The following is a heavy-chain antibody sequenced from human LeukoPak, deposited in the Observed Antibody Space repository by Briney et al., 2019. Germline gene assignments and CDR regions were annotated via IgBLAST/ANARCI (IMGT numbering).Heavy chain of an antibody. V-gene: IGHV1-69*04. Sequence: SVKVSCKASGGTFSSYAISWVRQAPGQGLEWMGRIIPILGIANYAQKFQGRVTITADKSTSTAYMELSSLRSEDTAVYYCARDFPPGWYPVDTATPPHYGMDVWGQGTTATVSS. CDR3: ARDFPPGWYPVDTATPPHYGMDV. CDR1: GGTFSSYA. CDR2: IIPILGIA. D-gene: IGHD5-18*01. J-gene: IGHJ6*02.